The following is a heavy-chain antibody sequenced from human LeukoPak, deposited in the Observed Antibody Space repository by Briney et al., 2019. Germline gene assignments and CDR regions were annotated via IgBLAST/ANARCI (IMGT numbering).Heavy chain of an antibody. CDR2: IYYSGIT. D-gene: IGHD3-16*01. CDR3: ATSGGTLGPTNYFAY. Sequence: RPSETLSLTCTVSGGSISSSNYYWGWIRQPPGKGLEWIGSIYYSGITYYNPSLKSRVTISVDTSKNQFSLKLSSVTAADTAVYYCATSGGTLGPTNYFAYWGQGTLVTVSS. CDR1: GGSISSSNYY. J-gene: IGHJ4*02. V-gene: IGHV4-39*07.